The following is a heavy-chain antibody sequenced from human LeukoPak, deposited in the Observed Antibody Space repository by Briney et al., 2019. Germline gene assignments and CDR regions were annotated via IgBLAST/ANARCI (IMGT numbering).Heavy chain of an antibody. D-gene: IGHD3-10*01. CDR1: GYTFTNFG. CDR2: ISAYNGDT. V-gene: IGHV1-18*01. J-gene: IGHJ4*02. Sequence: GASVKVSFKASGYTFTNFGLSWVRQAPGQGLEWMGWISAYNGDTYYAQRFHGRVTMTTDTSTSTAYMELNRLRSDDTAVYYCARDGEGGGLGDYWGQGTLVTVSS. CDR3: ARDGEGGGLGDY.